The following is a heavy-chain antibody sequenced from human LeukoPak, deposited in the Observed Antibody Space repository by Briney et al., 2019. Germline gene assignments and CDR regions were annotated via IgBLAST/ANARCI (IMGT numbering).Heavy chain of an antibody. J-gene: IGHJ4*02. V-gene: IGHV1-2*06. CDR1: GYTFTGYY. D-gene: IGHD5-18*01. Sequence: ASVKVSCKASGYTFTGYYMHWVRQAPGQGLEWMGRINPNSGGTSYAQKFQGRVTMTRDTSISTAYMELSRLRSDDTAVYYCARAPRGTMAPIQLWPSDKYYFDYWGQGTLVTVSS. CDR2: INPNSGGT. CDR3: ARAPRGTMAPIQLWPSDKYYFDY.